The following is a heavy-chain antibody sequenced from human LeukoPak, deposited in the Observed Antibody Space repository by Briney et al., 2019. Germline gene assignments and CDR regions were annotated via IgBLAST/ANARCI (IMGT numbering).Heavy chain of an antibody. Sequence: ASVKVSCKASGGTFSSYAISWVRQAPGQGLERMGGIIPIFGTANYAQKFQGRVTITADESTSTAYMELSSLRSEDTAVYYCARAAYDFDRLGGFDYWGQGTLVTVSS. V-gene: IGHV1-69*13. CDR2: IIPIFGTA. D-gene: IGHD3-3*01. CDR3: ARAAYDFDRLGGFDY. J-gene: IGHJ4*02. CDR1: GGTFSSYA.